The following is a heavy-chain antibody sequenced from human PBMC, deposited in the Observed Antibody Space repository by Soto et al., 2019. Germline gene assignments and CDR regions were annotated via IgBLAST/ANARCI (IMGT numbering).Heavy chain of an antibody. V-gene: IGHV1-18*01. J-gene: IGHJ4*02. CDR3: ARVSRVWGSYPGGGFDY. Sequence: QVQLVQSGAEVKKPGASVKVSCKASGYTFTSYGISWVRQAPGQGLEWMGWISAYNGNTNYAQKLQGRVTMTTDTSTSTAYMELRSLRSDDTAVYYCARVSRVWGSYPGGGFDYWGQGTLVTVSS. CDR1: GYTFTSYG. D-gene: IGHD3-16*01. CDR2: ISAYNGNT.